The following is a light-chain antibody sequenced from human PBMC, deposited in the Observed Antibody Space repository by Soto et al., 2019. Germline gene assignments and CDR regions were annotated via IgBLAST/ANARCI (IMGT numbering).Light chain of an antibody. CDR3: QQLLSYPT. CDR2: AAS. J-gene: IGKJ4*01. Sequence: DIQLTQSPSFLSASVGDRVTITCRASQGISSYLAWYQQKPGKAPKLLIYAASTLQSGVPLRFSGSGSGTSFTLTISSLQPEDFATYYCQQLLSYPTLGGGTKVDIK. V-gene: IGKV1-9*01. CDR1: QGISSY.